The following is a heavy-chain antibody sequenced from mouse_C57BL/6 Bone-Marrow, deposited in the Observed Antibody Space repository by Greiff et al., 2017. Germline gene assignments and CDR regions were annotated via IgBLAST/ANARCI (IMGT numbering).Heavy chain of an antibody. CDR1: GYTFTSYW. CDR3: ARYARHDGYYYFDY. V-gene: IGHV1-7*01. J-gene: IGHJ2*01. D-gene: IGHD2-3*01. CDR2: INPSSGYT. Sequence: QVQLQQSGAELAKPGASVKLSCKASGYTFTSYWMHWVKQRPGQGLEWIGYINPSSGYTKYNQKFKAKATLTVDKSSSTAYMQLKSLTSEDSSVYYCARYARHDGYYYFDYWGQGTTLTVSS.